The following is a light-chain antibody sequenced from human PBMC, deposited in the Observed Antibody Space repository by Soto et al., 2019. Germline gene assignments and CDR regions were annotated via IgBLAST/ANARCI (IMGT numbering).Light chain of an antibody. CDR2: GAS. CDR3: QQYKDWPLT. V-gene: IGKV3-15*01. CDR1: QRVSTN. J-gene: IGKJ4*01. Sequence: EIVMTQSPATLSVSPGERATLSCRASQRVSTNLAWYQQKPGQAPRLLVYGASTRATGIPARFSGSGSGTEFTLTISSLQSEDFAVYYCQQYKDWPLTFGGGTKVDIK.